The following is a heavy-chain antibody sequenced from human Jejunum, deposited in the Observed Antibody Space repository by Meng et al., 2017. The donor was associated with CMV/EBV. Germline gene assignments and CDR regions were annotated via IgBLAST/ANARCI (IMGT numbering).Heavy chain of an antibody. J-gene: IGHJ4*02. D-gene: IGHD2-21*01. V-gene: IGHV3-23*01. CDR3: TPTPSYGLDY. CDR1: GFTFSKYD. Sequence: RLSCVTSGFTFSKYDMKWVRQAPGKGLEYVSSISDNGRGIFYADSVKGRFTISRDNSKNTLYLQMNSLGAEDTAVYYCTPTPSYGLDYWGQGTLVTVSS. CDR2: ISDNGRGI.